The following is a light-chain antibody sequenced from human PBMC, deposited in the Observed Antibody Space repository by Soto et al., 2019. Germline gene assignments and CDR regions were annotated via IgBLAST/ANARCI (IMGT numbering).Light chain of an antibody. CDR1: QSVLYSSNHQNY. Sequence: DIVMTQSPDSRAVSLVESATINFKSSQSVLYSSNHQNYLAWYQQKPGQPPQLLIYWASTRESGVPDRFSGSGSGTDFTLTISSLQAEDVAVYYCQQYYTTPLTFGGGTKVDIK. J-gene: IGKJ4*01. CDR3: QQYYTTPLT. CDR2: WAS. V-gene: IGKV4-1*01.